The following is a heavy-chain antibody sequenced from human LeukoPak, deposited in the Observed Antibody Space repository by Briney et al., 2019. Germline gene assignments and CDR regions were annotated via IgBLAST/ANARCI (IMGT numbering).Heavy chain of an antibody. CDR3: ARVGYSSGWYRYYYGMDV. D-gene: IGHD6-19*01. J-gene: IGHJ6*02. Sequence: SETLSLTCTVSGASISSYYWSWIRQPPGKGLEWIGYIYYSGGTNYNPSLKSRVTISVDTSKNQFSLKLSSVTAADTAVYYCARVGYSSGWYRYYYGMDVWGQGTTVTVSS. CDR2: IYYSGGT. V-gene: IGHV4-59*01. CDR1: GASISSYY.